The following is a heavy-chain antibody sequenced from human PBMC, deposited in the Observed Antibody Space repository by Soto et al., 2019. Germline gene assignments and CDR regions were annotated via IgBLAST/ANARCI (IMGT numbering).Heavy chain of an antibody. J-gene: IGHJ4*02. V-gene: IGHV4-4*02. CDR1: GGSISTSNW. Sequence: QVQLQESGPGLVKPSGTLSLTCAVSGGSISTSNWWSWVRQPPGKGLEWIGEVYRTGSTNYNPSPEXRXIXXVAKSKNQFSLTLTSVTAADTAVYYCARARATIAAAAIFDCWGQGTLVTVSS. D-gene: IGHD6-13*01. CDR3: ARARATIAAAAIFDC. CDR2: VYRTGST.